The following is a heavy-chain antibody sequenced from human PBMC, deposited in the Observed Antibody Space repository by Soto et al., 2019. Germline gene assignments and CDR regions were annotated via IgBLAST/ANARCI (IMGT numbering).Heavy chain of an antibody. Sequence: SETLSLTCAVYGGSFSGYYWSWIRQPPGKGLEWIGEINHSGSTNYNPSLKSRVTISVDTSKNQFSLKLSSVTAADTAVYYCARGRGSSWYSSYYYGMDVWGQGTTVTVSS. CDR2: INHSGST. V-gene: IGHV4-34*01. CDR3: ARGRGSSWYSSYYYGMDV. D-gene: IGHD6-13*01. CDR1: GGSFSGYY. J-gene: IGHJ6*02.